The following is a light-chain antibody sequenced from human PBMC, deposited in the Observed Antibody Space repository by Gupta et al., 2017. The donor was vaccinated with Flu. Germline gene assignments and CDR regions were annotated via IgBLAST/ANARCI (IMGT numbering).Light chain of an antibody. V-gene: IGKV3-11*01. Sequence: EIVLTQSPATLSLSPGERATLSCRASQSVSRSLAWYQQKPGQAPRLLIYDASNRDTGIPARFSGSGYGKDFTLTISSREPEDFAVYYCQQRSNWLTWTFGQGTKVEIK. CDR3: QQRSNWLTWT. CDR2: DAS. CDR1: QSVSRS. J-gene: IGKJ1*01.